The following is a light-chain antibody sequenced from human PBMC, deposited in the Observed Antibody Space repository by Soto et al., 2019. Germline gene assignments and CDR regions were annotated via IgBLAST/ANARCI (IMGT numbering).Light chain of an antibody. V-gene: IGKV1-9*01. J-gene: IGKJ4*01. CDR2: AAS. CDR3: QQLNSYPRLT. Sequence: IQFTQSPSSLSASVGDRVTIACRASQGISSYLAWYQQKPGKAPKLLIYAASTLQSGVPSRFSGSGSGTDFTLTISSLQPEDFATYYCQQLNSYPRLTFGGGTKMEIK. CDR1: QGISSY.